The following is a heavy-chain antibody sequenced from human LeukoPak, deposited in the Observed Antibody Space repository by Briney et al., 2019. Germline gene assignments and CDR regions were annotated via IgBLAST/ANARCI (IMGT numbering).Heavy chain of an antibody. V-gene: IGHV3-48*04. CDR1: GFTFSSYS. CDR2: ISSSGSTI. Sequence: PGGSLRLSCAASGFTFSSYSMNWVRQAPGKGLEWVSYISSSGSTIYYADSVKGRFTISRDNAKNSLYLQMNSLRAEDTAVYYCATANVYCSGGSCSLWGQGTLVTVSS. D-gene: IGHD2-15*01. J-gene: IGHJ4*02. CDR3: ATANVYCSGGSCSL.